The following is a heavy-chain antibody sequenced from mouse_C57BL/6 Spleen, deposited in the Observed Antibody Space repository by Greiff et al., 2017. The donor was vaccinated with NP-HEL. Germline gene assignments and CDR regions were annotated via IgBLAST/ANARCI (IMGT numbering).Heavy chain of an antibody. CDR2: IDPSDSYT. V-gene: IGHV1-59*01. Sequence: VQLQQSGAELVRPGTSVKLSCTASGYTFTSYWMHWVKQRPGQGLEWIGVIDPSDSYTNYNQKFKGKATLTVDTSSSTAYMQLSSLTSEDSAVYYCARSGNYYGSSWFDYWGQSTTLTVSS. CDR3: ARSGNYYGSSWFDY. D-gene: IGHD1-1*01. CDR1: GYTFTSYW. J-gene: IGHJ2*01.